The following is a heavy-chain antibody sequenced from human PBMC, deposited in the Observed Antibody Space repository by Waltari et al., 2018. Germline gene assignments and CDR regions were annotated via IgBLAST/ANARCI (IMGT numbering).Heavy chain of an antibody. CDR2: IQQNGSEK. V-gene: IGHV3-7*01. CDR1: GFTFSRSW. J-gene: IGHJ5*02. CDR3: ARDLVATPP. D-gene: IGHD2-21*02. Sequence: EVQLVESGGDLVQPGGSLRLSCAASGFTFSRSWMTWVRQAPGKGLEWVGNIQQNGSEKWDADSVRGRFTISRDNAMNSLYLQMNSLRVEDTAVYYCARDLVATPPWGQGTLVTVSS.